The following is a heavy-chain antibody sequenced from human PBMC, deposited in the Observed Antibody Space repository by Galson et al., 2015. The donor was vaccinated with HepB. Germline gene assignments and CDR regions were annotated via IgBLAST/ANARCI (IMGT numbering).Heavy chain of an antibody. D-gene: IGHD2-21*02. CDR3: ATRVVTAHLPDN. V-gene: IGHV3-30-3*01. CDR1: GFTFKNYA. J-gene: IGHJ4*02. Sequence: SLRLSCAASGFTFKNYAMPWVRQAPGQGLEWVAVISYDGTNKYYADSVKGRFTISRDNSKSTLYLQMNSLRVEDTAVYYCATRVVTAHLPDNWGQGTLVTVSS. CDR2: ISYDGTNK.